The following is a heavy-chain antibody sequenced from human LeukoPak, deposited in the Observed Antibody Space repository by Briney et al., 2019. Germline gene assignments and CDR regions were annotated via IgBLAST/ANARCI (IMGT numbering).Heavy chain of an antibody. Sequence: GGSLRLSCAASGFTFSSYAMSWVRQAPGKGLEWVSAISGSGGSTYYTDSVKGRFTISRDNSKNTLYLQMNSLRAEDTAVYYCAKIQSMIVVVDAFDIWGQGTMVTVSS. D-gene: IGHD3-22*01. CDR2: ISGSGGST. CDR1: GFTFSSYA. V-gene: IGHV3-23*01. CDR3: AKIQSMIVVVDAFDI. J-gene: IGHJ3*02.